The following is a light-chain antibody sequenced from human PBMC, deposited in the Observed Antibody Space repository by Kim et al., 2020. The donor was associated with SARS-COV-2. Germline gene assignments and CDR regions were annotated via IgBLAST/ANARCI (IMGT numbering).Light chain of an antibody. CDR3: QQYYSYPRT. V-gene: IGKV1-8*01. J-gene: IGKJ1*01. Sequence: ASTGDRVTITCRAGQDISTSLAWYQQKPGKAPNLLIYSASTLHSGVPGRFSGSGSGTDFTLTISYLQSEDFATYYCQQYYSYPRTFGQGTKVDIK. CDR1: QDISTS. CDR2: SAS.